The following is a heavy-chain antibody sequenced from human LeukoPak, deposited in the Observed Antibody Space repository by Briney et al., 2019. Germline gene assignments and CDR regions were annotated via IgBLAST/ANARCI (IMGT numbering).Heavy chain of an antibody. Sequence: ASVKVSCKASGGTFSSYAISWVRQAPGQGLEWMGRIIPIFGTANYAQKFQGRVTITTDESTSTAYMELSSLRSEDTAVYYRARDLKAYYDFWSGYPNYYYYMDVWGKGTTVTVSS. J-gene: IGHJ6*03. V-gene: IGHV1-69*05. CDR3: ARDLKAYYDFWSGYPNYYYYMDV. CDR1: GGTFSSYA. CDR2: IIPIFGTA. D-gene: IGHD3-3*01.